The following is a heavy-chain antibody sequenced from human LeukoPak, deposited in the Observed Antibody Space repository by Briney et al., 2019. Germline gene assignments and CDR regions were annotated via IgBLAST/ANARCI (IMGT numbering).Heavy chain of an antibody. Sequence: GGSLRLSCAASGFTFSSYGMHWVRQAPGKGLERVAVISYDGSNKYYADSVKGRFTISRDNSKNTLYLQMNSLRAEDTAVYYCAKGGYCSSTSCYTGAYFDYWGQGTLVAASS. CDR2: ISYDGSNK. CDR1: GFTFSSYG. J-gene: IGHJ4*02. D-gene: IGHD2-2*02. V-gene: IGHV3-30*18. CDR3: AKGGYCSSTSCYTGAYFDY.